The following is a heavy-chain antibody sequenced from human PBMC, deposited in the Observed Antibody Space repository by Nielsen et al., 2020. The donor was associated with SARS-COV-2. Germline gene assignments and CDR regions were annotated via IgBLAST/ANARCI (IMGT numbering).Heavy chain of an antibody. Sequence: SETLSLTCAVYGGSFSGYYWSWIRQPPGKGLEWIGEIYHSGSTNYNPSLKSRVTISVDTSKNQFSLKLSSVTAADTAVYYCARTGGNSFDYWGQGTLVTVSS. CDR2: IYHSGST. J-gene: IGHJ4*02. D-gene: IGHD4-23*01. CDR3: ARTGGNSFDY. CDR1: GGSFSGYY. V-gene: IGHV4-34*01.